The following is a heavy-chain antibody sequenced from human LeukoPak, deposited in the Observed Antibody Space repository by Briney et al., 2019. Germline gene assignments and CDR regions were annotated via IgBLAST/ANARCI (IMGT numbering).Heavy chain of an antibody. J-gene: IGHJ4*02. D-gene: IGHD6-13*01. CDR2: IIPIFGTA. CDR1: GGTFSSYA. Sequence: SVTVSCTASGGTFSSYAISWVRQAPGQGLEWMGGIIPIFGTANYAQKFQGRVTITADESTSTAYMELSSLRSEDTAVYYCAKEMAAADPTEGWYFDYWGQGTLVTVSS. CDR3: AKEMAAADPTEGWYFDY. V-gene: IGHV1-69*13.